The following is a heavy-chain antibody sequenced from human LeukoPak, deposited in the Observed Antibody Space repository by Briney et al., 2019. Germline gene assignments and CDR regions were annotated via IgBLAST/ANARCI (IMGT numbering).Heavy chain of an antibody. CDR3: ARDRNYDFWNGYTRADAFDI. CDR2: INPSGGST. CDR1: GYTFTSYY. J-gene: IGHJ3*02. V-gene: IGHV1-46*01. D-gene: IGHD3-3*01. Sequence: ASVKVSCKASGYTFTSYYMHWVRQAPGQGLEWMGIINPSGGSTSYAQKFQGRVTMTRDMSTSTVYMELSSLRSEDTAVYYCARDRNYDFWNGYTRADAFDIWGQGTMVTVSS.